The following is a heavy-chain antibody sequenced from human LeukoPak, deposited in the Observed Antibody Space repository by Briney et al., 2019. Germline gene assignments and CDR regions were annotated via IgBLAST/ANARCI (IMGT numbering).Heavy chain of an antibody. J-gene: IGHJ4*02. D-gene: IGHD6-19*01. CDR1: GGTFSSYA. V-gene: IGHV1-69*04. CDR2: IIPILGIA. CDR3: AMSGDIAVAGQFDY. Sequence: GASVKVSCKASGGTFSSYAISWVRQAPGQGLEWMGRIIPILGIANYAQKFQGRVTITADKSTSTAYMELSSLRSEDTAVYYCAMSGDIAVAGQFDYWGQGTLVTVSS.